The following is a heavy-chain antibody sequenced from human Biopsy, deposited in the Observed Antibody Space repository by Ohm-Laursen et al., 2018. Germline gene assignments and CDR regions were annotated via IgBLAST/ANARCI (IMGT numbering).Heavy chain of an antibody. Sequence: SETLSLTCAVSGYSISSGYYWGWIRQPPGKGLEWIGSIYHSGSTYYNPSLKSQLTISVDSSKNQFSLKMSSVTAADTAGYYCARGQALKSFDYWGQGTLVTVSS. CDR1: GYSISSGYY. CDR3: ARGQALKSFDY. J-gene: IGHJ4*02. V-gene: IGHV4-38-2*01. CDR2: IYHSGST.